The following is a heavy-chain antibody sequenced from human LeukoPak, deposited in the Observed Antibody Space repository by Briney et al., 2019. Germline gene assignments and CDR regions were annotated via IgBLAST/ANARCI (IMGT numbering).Heavy chain of an antibody. CDR1: GDSISSTNFY. D-gene: IGHD2-21*01. Sequence: SETLSLTCSVSGDSISSTNFYWAWIRQPPGKGLEWIGSIFYSGTTYYSPSLKSRLTMALDTSTGHFSLRLTSVAAADTAVYYCARQIAVVEPTDPNWLDSWGQGTLVTVSS. V-gene: IGHV4-39*07. CDR3: ARQIAVVEPTDPNWLDS. J-gene: IGHJ5*01. CDR2: IFYSGTT.